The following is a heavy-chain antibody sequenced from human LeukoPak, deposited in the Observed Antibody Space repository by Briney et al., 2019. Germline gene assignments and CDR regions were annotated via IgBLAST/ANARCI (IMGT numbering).Heavy chain of an antibody. CDR3: AKNARDYGDYDHYGMDV. CDR2: ISYDGSNK. J-gene: IGHJ6*04. V-gene: IGHV3-30*18. D-gene: IGHD4-17*01. CDR1: GFTFGTYA. Sequence: GRSLRLSCAASGFTFGTYAMHWVRQAPGKGLERVAVISYDGSNKYYADSVKGRFTISRDNSKNTLYLQMNSLRPEDTAVYYCAKNARDYGDYDHYGMDVWCKGTTVTVSS.